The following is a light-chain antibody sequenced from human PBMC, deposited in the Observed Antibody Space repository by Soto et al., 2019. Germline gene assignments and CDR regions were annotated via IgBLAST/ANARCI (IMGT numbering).Light chain of an antibody. CDR2: YTS. Sequence: EIVLTQSPSTLSSSAGETATLSCRASQYVGTRLAWYQHKPGQAPRLLIYYTSNRATGIPARFSGSWSGTDFNLTISRLEPEDFAVYYCQQYAYWPETFGQGTKVDIK. V-gene: IGKV3-11*01. CDR3: QQYAYWPET. J-gene: IGKJ1*01. CDR1: QYVGTR.